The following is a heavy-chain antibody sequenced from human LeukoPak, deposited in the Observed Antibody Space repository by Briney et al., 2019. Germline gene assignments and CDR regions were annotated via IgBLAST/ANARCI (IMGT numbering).Heavy chain of an antibody. V-gene: IGHV1-46*01. J-gene: IGHJ4*02. CDR3: ARGRDGNKPEADY. CDR1: GYTFTTYY. CDR2: INTSGSST. Sequence: ASVKVSCKASGYTFTTYYMHWVRQAPGQGLEWMGTINTSGSSTIYAQKFQGRVTVTRDTPTSTLYMELSSLRSEDTAVYYCARGRDGNKPEADYWGQGTLVTVSS. D-gene: IGHD5-24*01.